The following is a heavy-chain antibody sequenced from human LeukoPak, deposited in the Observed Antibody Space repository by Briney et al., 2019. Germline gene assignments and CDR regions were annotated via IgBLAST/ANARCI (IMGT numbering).Heavy chain of an antibody. CDR3: ARGRSWPLDY. J-gene: IGHJ4*02. V-gene: IGHV6-1*01. CDR1: GDSVSSNSAA. Sequence: SQTLSLTFAISGDSVSSNSAASNWIRQSPSRGLEWLGRTHYRSKWYNDYAVSVKSRITFNADTSKNQFSLQLTSVTPEDTAVYYCARGRSWPLDYWGQGTLVTVSS. D-gene: IGHD6-13*01. CDR2: THYRSKWYN.